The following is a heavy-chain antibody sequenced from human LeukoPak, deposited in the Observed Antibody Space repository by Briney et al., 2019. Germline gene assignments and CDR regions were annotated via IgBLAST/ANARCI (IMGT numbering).Heavy chain of an antibody. D-gene: IGHD3-10*01. CDR3: AKSENLWFGELLNFWYYDYYMDV. Sequence: GGSLRLSCAASGFTFSSYAMGWVRQAPGKGLEWVSAISGSGGSTYYADSVKGRFTISRDNSKNTLYLQMNSLRAEDTAVYYCAKSENLWFGELLNFWYYDYYMDVWGKGTTVTVSS. CDR1: GFTFSSYA. V-gene: IGHV3-23*01. CDR2: ISGSGGST. J-gene: IGHJ6*03.